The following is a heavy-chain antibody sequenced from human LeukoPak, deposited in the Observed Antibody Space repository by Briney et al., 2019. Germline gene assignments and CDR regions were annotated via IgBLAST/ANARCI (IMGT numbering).Heavy chain of an antibody. CDR1: GYSISSGYY. D-gene: IGHD4-17*01. V-gene: IGHV4-38-2*02. CDR2: IDHSGST. J-gene: IGHJ4*02. CDR3: ARGGYYGDYGRFDY. Sequence: SETLSLTCTVSGYSISSGYYWGWIRQPPGKGLEWTGSIDHSGSTYYNPSLKSRITISVDTSKNQFSLKLSSVTAADTAVYYCARGGYYGDYGRFDYWGQGTLVTVSS.